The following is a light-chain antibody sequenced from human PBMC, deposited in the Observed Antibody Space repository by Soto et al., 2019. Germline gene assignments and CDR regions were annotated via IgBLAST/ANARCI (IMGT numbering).Light chain of an antibody. CDR1: HSLLHINGYNY. CDR3: IQTLQTPLT. V-gene: IGKV2-28*01. Sequence: DIVVTQSPLSLPVTPGEPASISCSSSHSLLHINGYNYLDWYLQKPGQSPQLLIYSASNRASGVPDRFSGSGSGTDFTLKISRVEAEDFGVYYCIQTLQTPLTFGGGTKVDIK. J-gene: IGKJ4*01. CDR2: SAS.